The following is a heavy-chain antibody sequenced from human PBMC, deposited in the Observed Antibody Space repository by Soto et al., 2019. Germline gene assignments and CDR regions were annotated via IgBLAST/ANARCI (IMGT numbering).Heavy chain of an antibody. Sequence: GGSLRLSCAASGFTFSDHYMDWVRQAPGEGLEWVGRTRNRANSYTTEYAASVKGRFTISRDDSKNSLYLQMNSLKTEDTAVYYCAREYTVFDYYYYGMDVWGQGTTVTVSS. CDR2: TRNRANSYTT. CDR1: GFTFSDHY. V-gene: IGHV3-72*01. CDR3: AREYTVFDYYYYGMDV. D-gene: IGHD4-17*01. J-gene: IGHJ6*02.